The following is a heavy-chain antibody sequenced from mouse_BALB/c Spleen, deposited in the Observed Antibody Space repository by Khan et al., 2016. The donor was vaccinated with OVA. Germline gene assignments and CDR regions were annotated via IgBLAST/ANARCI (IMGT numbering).Heavy chain of an antibody. CDR3: ARSLYYSYGYALGC. D-gene: IGHD2-14*01. CDR1: GYSITSDYA. Sequence: EVQLQESGPGLVKPSQSLSLTCTVTGYSITSDYAWNWIRQFPGNKLEWMGYISSTGSTSYNPSLKSRISFTRDTSKTQFFLQLKSVTTEDTATYDCARSLYYSYGYALGCWGRGTSVTVSS. V-gene: IGHV3-2*02. J-gene: IGHJ4*01. CDR2: ISSTGST.